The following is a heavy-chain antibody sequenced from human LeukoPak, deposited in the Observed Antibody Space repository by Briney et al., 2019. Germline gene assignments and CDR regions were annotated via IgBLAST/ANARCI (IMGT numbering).Heavy chain of an antibody. J-gene: IGHJ4*02. D-gene: IGHD1-1*01. CDR2: INPNSGGT. CDR1: GYTFTGYY. CDR3: ARGYSPTLRTTGNDY. V-gene: IGHV1-2*02. Sequence: GASVKVSCKASGYTFTGYYMHWVRQAPGQGLEWMGWINPNSGGTNYAQKFQGRVTMTRDTSINTAYLEFYSLRSEDTAVYYCARGYSPTLRTTGNDYWGQGTLVTVSS.